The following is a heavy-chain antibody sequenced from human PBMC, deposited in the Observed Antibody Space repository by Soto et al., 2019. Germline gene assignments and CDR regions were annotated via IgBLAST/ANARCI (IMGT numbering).Heavy chain of an antibody. CDR3: AKRRGAGGHFDY. Sequence: GGSLRLSCAASGFPFSSYAMTWVRQAPGKGLEWVSGIANSGGTTFYADSVRGRFTISRDNSKNTLYLQMNNLTAEDTAVYFCAKRRGAGGHFDYWGQGALVTVSS. CDR1: GFPFSSYA. CDR2: IANSGGTT. V-gene: IGHV3-23*01. J-gene: IGHJ4*02. D-gene: IGHD2-15*01.